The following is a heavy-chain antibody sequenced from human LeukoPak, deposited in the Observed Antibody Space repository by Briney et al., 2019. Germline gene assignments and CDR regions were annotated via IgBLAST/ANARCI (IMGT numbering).Heavy chain of an antibody. D-gene: IGHD1-1*01. V-gene: IGHV4-38-2*02. Sequence: KSSETLSLTCTVSGYSISSGYYWGWIRQPPGKGLEWIGSIYHSGSTYYNPSLKSRVTISVDTSKNLFSLKLSSVTAADTAVYYCARDQNNWNDLGADYWGQGTLVTVSS. CDR1: GYSISSGYY. CDR3: ARDQNNWNDLGADY. CDR2: IYHSGST. J-gene: IGHJ4*02.